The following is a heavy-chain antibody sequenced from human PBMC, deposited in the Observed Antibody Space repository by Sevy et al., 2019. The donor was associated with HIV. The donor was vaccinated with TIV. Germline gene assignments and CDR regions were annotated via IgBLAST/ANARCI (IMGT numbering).Heavy chain of an antibody. V-gene: IGHV4-59*08. CDR1: GGSITSLY. CDR2: IYYNGHI. Sequence: SETLSLTCTVSGGSITSLYWNWIRQPPGKGLEWIANIYYNGHINYNPPLKSRVTLSLDTSKNQFSLRLSPVTAADTAMYYCAGENAWGRGYSWGQGTLVTVSS. J-gene: IGHJ4*02. D-gene: IGHD1-26*01. CDR3: AGENAWGRGYS.